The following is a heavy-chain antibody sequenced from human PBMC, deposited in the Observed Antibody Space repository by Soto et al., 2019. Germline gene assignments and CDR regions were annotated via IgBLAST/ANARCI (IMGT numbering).Heavy chain of an antibody. Sequence: KPSETLSRTCAVSGGSLSSSPYSWSWIRQPPGKGLEWIGFIYQSGSTYYNPSLKSRVTMSLDRPKNQFSLKLSSVTAADTAVYYCARELLFYDSDGFSWDDAFDIWGQGTMVT. CDR2: IYQSGST. CDR1: GGSLSSSPYS. J-gene: IGHJ3*02. D-gene: IGHD3-22*01. CDR3: ARELLFYDSDGFSWDDAFDI. V-gene: IGHV4-30-2*01.